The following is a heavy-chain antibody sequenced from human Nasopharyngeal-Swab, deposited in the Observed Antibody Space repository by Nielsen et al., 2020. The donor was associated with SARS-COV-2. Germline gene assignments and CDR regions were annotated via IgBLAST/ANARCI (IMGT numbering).Heavy chain of an antibody. D-gene: IGHD3-16*01. J-gene: IGHJ4*02. Sequence: WVRQAPGQGLGWMGWISAYNGNTNYAQKLQGRVTMTTDTSTSTAYMELRSLRSDDTAVYYCASSGQGGVDYWGQGTLVTVSS. V-gene: IGHV1-18*01. CDR2: ISAYNGNT. CDR3: ASSGQGGVDY.